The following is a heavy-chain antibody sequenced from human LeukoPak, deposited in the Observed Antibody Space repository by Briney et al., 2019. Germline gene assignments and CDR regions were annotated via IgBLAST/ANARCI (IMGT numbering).Heavy chain of an antibody. V-gene: IGHV4-59*12. CDR2: IYYSGST. CDR3: ARGTSSAYYDILTSTRTTGFDP. CDR1: GGSISSYY. D-gene: IGHD3-9*01. Sequence: SETLSLTCTVSGGSISSYYWSWIRQPPGKGLEWIGYIYYSGSTNYNPSLKSRVTISVDTSKNQFSLKLSSVTAADTAVYYCARGTSSAYYDILTSTRTTGFDPWGQGTLVTVSS. J-gene: IGHJ5*02.